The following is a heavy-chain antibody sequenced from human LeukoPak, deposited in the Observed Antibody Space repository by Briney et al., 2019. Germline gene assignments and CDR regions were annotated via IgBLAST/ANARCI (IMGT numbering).Heavy chain of an antibody. J-gene: IGHJ4*02. Sequence: GGSLRLSCSASGFTFSSYAMHWVRQAPGKGLEYVSAISSNGGSTYYADSVKGRFTISRDNSKNTLYLQMSSLRAEDTAVYYCAKQGSSWPGYFDYWGQGTLVTVSS. CDR3: AKQGSSWPGYFDY. V-gene: IGHV3-64D*09. CDR1: GFTFSSYA. D-gene: IGHD6-13*01. CDR2: ISSNGGST.